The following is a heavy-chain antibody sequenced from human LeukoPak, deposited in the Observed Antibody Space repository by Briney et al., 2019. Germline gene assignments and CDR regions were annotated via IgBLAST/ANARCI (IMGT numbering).Heavy chain of an antibody. V-gene: IGHV3-48*03. Sequence: PGGSLRLSCAASGFTFSSYEMNWVRQAPGKGLEWVSYISNSGTAIYYADSVKGRFTISRDNANRSLYLQMNSLRAEDTAVYYCARAGYSMDTEYFQHWGQGTLVTVSS. CDR2: ISNSGTAI. CDR1: GFTFSSYE. CDR3: ARAGYSMDTEYFQH. D-gene: IGHD5-18*01. J-gene: IGHJ1*01.